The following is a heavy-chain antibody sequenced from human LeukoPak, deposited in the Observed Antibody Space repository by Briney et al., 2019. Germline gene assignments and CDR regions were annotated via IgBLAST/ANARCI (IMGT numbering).Heavy chain of an antibody. CDR1: GGTFSSYA. CDR2: IIPIFGTA. V-gene: IGHV1-69*05. CDR3: ASVSTPLSDGSYYYYMDV. D-gene: IGHD3-10*01. Sequence: SVTVSCKASGGTFSSYAISWVRQAPGQGLEWMGGIIPIFGTANYAQKFQGRVTITTDESTSTAYMELSSLRSEDTAVYYCASVSTPLSDGSYYYYMDVWGKGTTVTVSS. J-gene: IGHJ6*03.